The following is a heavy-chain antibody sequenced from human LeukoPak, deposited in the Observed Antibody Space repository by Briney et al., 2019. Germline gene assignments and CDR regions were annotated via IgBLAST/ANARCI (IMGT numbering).Heavy chain of an antibody. Sequence: GGSLRLSCAASGFTFSSYGLHWVRQAPGKGLEWVAVISYDGRNKYYADSVRGRFTISRDNSKNGLYLQMNSLRPEDTAIYYCAREGYTSSWLYYYYYMDVWGKGTTVTVSS. V-gene: IGHV3-30*04. CDR1: GFTFSSYG. CDR2: ISYDGRNK. J-gene: IGHJ6*03. CDR3: AREGYTSSWLYYYYYMDV. D-gene: IGHD6-13*01.